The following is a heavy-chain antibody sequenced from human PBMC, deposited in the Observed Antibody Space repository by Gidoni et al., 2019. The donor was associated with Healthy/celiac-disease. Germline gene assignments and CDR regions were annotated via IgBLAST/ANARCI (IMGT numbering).Heavy chain of an antibody. J-gene: IGHJ6*02. D-gene: IGHD2-2*01. CDR3: AREVCSSTSCYAPLGMDV. CDR1: GGTFSSYT. CDR2: IIPILGIA. Sequence: QVQLVQSGAEGKKPGSSVKVSGKASGGTFSSYTNSWVRQAPGQGLEWMGRIIPILGIANYAQKFQGRVTITADKSTSTAYMELSSLRSEDTAVYYCAREVCSSTSCYAPLGMDVWGQGTTVTVSS. V-gene: IGHV1-69*08.